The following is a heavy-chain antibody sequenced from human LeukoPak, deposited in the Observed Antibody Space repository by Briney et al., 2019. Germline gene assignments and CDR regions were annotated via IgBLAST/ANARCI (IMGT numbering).Heavy chain of an antibody. V-gene: IGHV3-30*04. D-gene: IGHD1-26*01. CDR2: ISCDATKS. Sequence: PGRSLRLSCAASGFTFSKYALRWVRQAPGKGLEWVAVISCDATKSYYADAVKGRFSISRDNSNSTLFLQMNSLRENDTAVYHCARGRGATKKYWGQGTLVTVSS. CDR1: GFTFSKYA. CDR3: ARGRGATKKY. J-gene: IGHJ4*02.